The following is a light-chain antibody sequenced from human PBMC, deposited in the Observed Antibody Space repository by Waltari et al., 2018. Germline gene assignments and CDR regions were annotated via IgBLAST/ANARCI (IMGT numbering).Light chain of an antibody. CDR2: GAS. Sequence: EILMMQSPATLSVSPGDRVTLSCRASQTVTNDLAWYQQKLGQGPRLLIHGASTRATGIPARFSGSGSGTDFTLTISSLQSEDFAVYYCQQYSKWPLTFGGGTKVEIK. J-gene: IGKJ4*01. V-gene: IGKV3-15*01. CDR3: QQYSKWPLT. CDR1: QTVTND.